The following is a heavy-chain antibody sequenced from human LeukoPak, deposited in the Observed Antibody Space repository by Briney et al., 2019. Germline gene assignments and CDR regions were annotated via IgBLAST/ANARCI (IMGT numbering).Heavy chain of an antibody. Sequence: GGSLRLSCEASGFTFDAYAMHWVRQAPGKGLEWVSLINEDGSATYYADSVKGRFTISRDNSKNPLYLQMNSLRSEDTALYYCATWAFYHSLDVWGQGTTVTVSS. CDR2: INEDGSAT. CDR3: ATWAFYHSLDV. J-gene: IGHJ6*02. CDR1: GFTFDAYA. D-gene: IGHD1-26*01. V-gene: IGHV3-43*02.